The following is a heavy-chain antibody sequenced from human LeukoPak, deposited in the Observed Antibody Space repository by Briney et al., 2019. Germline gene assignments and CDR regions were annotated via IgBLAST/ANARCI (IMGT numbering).Heavy chain of an antibody. V-gene: IGHV3-66*02. D-gene: IGHD3-3*01. CDR1: GFTFSNAW. CDR2: IYSGGST. CDR3: AKPRGGYYFDY. J-gene: IGHJ4*02. Sequence: PGGSMRLSCAASGFTFSNAWMSWVRQAPGKGLEWVSVIYSGGSTYYADSVKGRFTISRDNSKNTVYLQMNSLRPEDTAVYYCAKPRGGYYFDYWGQGTLVTVSS.